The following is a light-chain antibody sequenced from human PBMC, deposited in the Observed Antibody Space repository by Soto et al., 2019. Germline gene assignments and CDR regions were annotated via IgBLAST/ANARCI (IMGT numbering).Light chain of an antibody. CDR1: QSISNW. V-gene: IGKV1-5*03. J-gene: IGKJ1*01. Sequence: DIQMTQSPSNLSASVGDRVTITCRASQSISNWLAWYQQKPGTAPKLLIQKASSLESGVPSRFSGSGFGTEFSLTISRLQPDDFATYYCQQYSGYSPWTFGQGTKVEIK. CDR3: QQYSGYSPWT. CDR2: KAS.